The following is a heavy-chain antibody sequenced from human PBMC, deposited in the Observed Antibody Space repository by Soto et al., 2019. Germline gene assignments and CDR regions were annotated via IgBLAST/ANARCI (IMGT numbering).Heavy chain of an antibody. Sequence: EVQLVQSGGEAKKPGESLRMSCKGSGYSFTSSWISWVRQMPRKGLEWMGRIDPSDSYTNYSPSFQGHVTISADRSISTAYLQWSGLKASDTAMYYCARLEVYYHMDVWGQGTTVTVSS. CDR1: GYSFTSSW. CDR3: ARLEVYYHMDV. V-gene: IGHV5-10-1*01. CDR2: IDPSDSYT. J-gene: IGHJ6*02.